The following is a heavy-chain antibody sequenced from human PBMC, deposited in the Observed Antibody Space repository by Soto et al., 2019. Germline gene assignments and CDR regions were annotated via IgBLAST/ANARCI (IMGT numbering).Heavy chain of an antibody. CDR2: ISGSGVGT. CDR1: GFTFTNYP. Sequence: GGSLRLSCAASGFTFTNYPMNWVRQAPGKGLEWVSGISGSGVGTYYADSVKGRFTISGDNAENTLHLQMNSLRAEDTAVYYCVRGLAEAGNTFDIWGQGTMVTVSS. D-gene: IGHD6-13*01. CDR3: VRGLAEAGNTFDI. V-gene: IGHV3-23*01. J-gene: IGHJ3*02.